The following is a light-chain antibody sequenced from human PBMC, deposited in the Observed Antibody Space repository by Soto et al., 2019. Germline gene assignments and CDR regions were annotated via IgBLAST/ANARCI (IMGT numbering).Light chain of an antibody. CDR2: GAS. CDR1: QNVRNNY. V-gene: IGKV3-20*01. Sequence: EIVLTQSPGTLSLSPGERATLSCRASQNVRNNYLAWYQQKPGQAPRLIFYGASSRSEGIPDRFSGSGSGTDFTLTISRLEPEDFAVYYCQHYGNSPALAFGGGTKVEIK. J-gene: IGKJ4*01. CDR3: QHYGNSPALA.